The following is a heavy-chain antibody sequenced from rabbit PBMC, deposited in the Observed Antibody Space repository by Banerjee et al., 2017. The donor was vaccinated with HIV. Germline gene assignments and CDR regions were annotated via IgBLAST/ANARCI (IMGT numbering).Heavy chain of an antibody. D-gene: IGHD4-2*01. CDR1: GFSFSSSYW. Sequence: QEQLVESGGGLVQPEGSLTLTCTASGFSFSSSYWICWVRQAPGKGLELIACISTSSGSTFSASWAKGRFTISKTSSTTVTLQMTSLTAADTTTYFCARPAGIDYTGFTLRGQGTLVTVS. J-gene: IGHJ4*01. CDR2: ISTSSGST. CDR3: ARPAGIDYTGFTL. V-gene: IGHV1S45*01.